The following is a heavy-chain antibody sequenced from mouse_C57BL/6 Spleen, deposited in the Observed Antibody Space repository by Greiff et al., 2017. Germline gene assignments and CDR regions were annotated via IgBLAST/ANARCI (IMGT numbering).Heavy chain of an antibody. CDR1: GYTFTSYW. V-gene: IGHV1-69*01. J-gene: IGHJ2*01. CDR3: ARSQYYYSSNEDY. Sequence: VQLQQPGAELVMPGASVKLSCKASGYTFTSYWMHWVKQRPGQGLEWIGELHPTDGYTNYNEKFKSKATMTVDKSSSTAYMQLSSLTSENSAVXDCARSQYYYSSNEDYWGQGTTLTVSS. CDR2: LHPTDGYT. D-gene: IGHD2-5*01.